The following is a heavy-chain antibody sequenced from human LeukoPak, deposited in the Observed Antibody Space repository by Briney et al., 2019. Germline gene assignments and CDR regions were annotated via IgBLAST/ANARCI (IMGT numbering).Heavy chain of an antibody. CDR1: GGSISSYY. V-gene: IGHV4-59*01. CDR3: ARDHSEWRSSSGLGWFDP. D-gene: IGHD6-13*01. Sequence: SETLSLTCTVSGGSISSYYWSWIRQPPGKGLEWIGYIYYSGSTNYNPSLKSRVTISVDTSKNQFSLKLSSVTAADTAVYYCARDHSEWRSSSGLGWFDPWGQGTLVTVSS. CDR2: IYYSGST. J-gene: IGHJ5*02.